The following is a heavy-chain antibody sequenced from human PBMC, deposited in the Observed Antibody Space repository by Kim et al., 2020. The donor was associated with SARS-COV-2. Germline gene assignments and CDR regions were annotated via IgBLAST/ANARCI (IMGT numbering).Heavy chain of an antibody. D-gene: IGHD3-10*01. CDR1: GGSFSGYY. CDR3: ARYYGSGSFNWFDP. Sequence: SETLSLTCAVYGGSFSGYYWNWIRQPPGKGLEWIGEIDHSGTTNYNPSLKSRVTISVDTSRNQFSLKLNSVTAADTAVYYCARYYGSGSFNWFDPWGQGTLVTISS. CDR2: IDHSGTT. V-gene: IGHV4-34*01. J-gene: IGHJ5*02.